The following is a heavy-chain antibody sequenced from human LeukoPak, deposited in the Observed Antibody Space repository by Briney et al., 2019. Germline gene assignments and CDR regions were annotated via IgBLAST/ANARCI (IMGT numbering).Heavy chain of an antibody. CDR1: GFTFSTFA. V-gene: IGHV3-23*01. CDR2: IFPSGGEI. Sequence: GGSLRLSCAASGFTFSTFAMIWVRQPPGQGLEWVSSIFPSGGEIHYADSVRGRFTISRDNSKNTLYLQMNSLRAEDTAVYYCAKDISGSWSIDYWGQGTLVTVSS. J-gene: IGHJ4*02. D-gene: IGHD6-13*01. CDR3: AKDISGSWSIDY.